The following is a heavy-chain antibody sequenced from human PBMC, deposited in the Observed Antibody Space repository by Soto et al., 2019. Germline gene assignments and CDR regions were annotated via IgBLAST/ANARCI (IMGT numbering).Heavy chain of an antibody. CDR1: GFIFSSQG. CDR2: IWNDGSNK. V-gene: IGHV3-33*01. J-gene: IGHJ4*02. D-gene: IGHD1-20*01. CDR3: ARDWQDSMYN. Sequence: GGSLRLSCAASGFIFSSQGIHWVRQAPGKGLEWVAVIWNDGSNKYYADSVKGRFTISRDNSKNTACLQMNSLRAEDTAVYYCARDWQDSMYNWSQGTLVTVSS.